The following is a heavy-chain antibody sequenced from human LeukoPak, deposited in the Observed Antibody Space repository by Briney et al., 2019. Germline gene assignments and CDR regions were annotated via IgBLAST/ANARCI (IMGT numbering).Heavy chain of an antibody. J-gene: IGHJ4*02. V-gene: IGHV4-39*07. CDR3: ARGPPNYDFWSGYYGVYFDY. Sequence: SETLSLTYTVSGGSISSSSYYWSWIRQPPGKGLEWIGEINHSGSTNYNPSLKSRVTISVDTSKNQFSLKLSSVTAADTAVYYCARGPPNYDFWSGYYGVYFDYWGQGTLVTVSS. CDR2: INHSGST. CDR1: GGSISSSSYY. D-gene: IGHD3-3*01.